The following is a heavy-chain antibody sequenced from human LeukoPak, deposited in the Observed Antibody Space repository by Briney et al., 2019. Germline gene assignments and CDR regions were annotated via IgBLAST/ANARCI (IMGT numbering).Heavy chain of an antibody. CDR2: ISGSGGST. Sequence: TRGSLRLSCAASGFTFSTYAMSWVRQAPGKGLEWVSTISGSGGSTFYADSVRGQFTISRDNSKNTVYLQMNSLRVEDTAVLYCAKMRGQLQLQYYMDVWGPGTTVAVSS. V-gene: IGHV3-23*01. CDR1: GFTFSTYA. D-gene: IGHD6-6*01. J-gene: IGHJ6*03. CDR3: AKMRGQLQLQYYMDV.